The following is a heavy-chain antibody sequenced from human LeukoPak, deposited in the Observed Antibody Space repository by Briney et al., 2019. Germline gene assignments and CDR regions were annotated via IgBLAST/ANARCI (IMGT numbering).Heavy chain of an antibody. Sequence: ASVKVSCKASGSTFTGYYIHWVRQAPGQGLEWMGWINPNSGGVKYAQKFQGRVTMTRDTSISTAYLEVTRLRSDDSAVYYCGRDRALAGTAPDAFDIWGQGTMVTVSS. CDR2: INPNSGGV. CDR1: GSTFTGYY. CDR3: GRDRALAGTAPDAFDI. D-gene: IGHD6-19*01. V-gene: IGHV1-2*02. J-gene: IGHJ3*02.